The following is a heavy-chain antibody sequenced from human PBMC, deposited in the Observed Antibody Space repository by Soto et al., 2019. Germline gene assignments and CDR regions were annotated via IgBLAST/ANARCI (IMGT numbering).Heavy chain of an antibody. Sequence: SETLSLTCTVSGGSISSSSYYWGWIRQPPGKGLEWIGSIYYSGSTYYNPSLKSRVTISVDTSKNQFSLKLSSVTAADTAVYYCASRIAVAVAAFDIWGQGTMVTVS. CDR2: IYYSGST. CDR3: ASRIAVAVAAFDI. J-gene: IGHJ3*02. D-gene: IGHD6-19*01. CDR1: GGSISSSSYY. V-gene: IGHV4-39*01.